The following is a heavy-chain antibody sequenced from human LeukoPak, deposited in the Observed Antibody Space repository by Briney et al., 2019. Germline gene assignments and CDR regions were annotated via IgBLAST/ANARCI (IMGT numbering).Heavy chain of an antibody. CDR2: ISGSGGST. Sequence: GGSLRLSCAASGFTFSSYAMSWVRQAPGKGLEWVSAISGSGGSTYYADSAKGRFTISRDNSKNTLYLQMNSLRAEDTAVYYCTNYYDSSGLPRFNFQHWGQGTLVTVSS. CDR1: GFTFSSYA. V-gene: IGHV3-23*01. J-gene: IGHJ1*01. D-gene: IGHD3-22*01. CDR3: TNYYDSSGLPRFNFQH.